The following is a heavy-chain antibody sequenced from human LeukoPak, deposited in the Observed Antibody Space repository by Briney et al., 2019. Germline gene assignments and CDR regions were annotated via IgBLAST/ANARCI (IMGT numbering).Heavy chain of an antibody. V-gene: IGHV3-48*01. Sequence: GGSLRLSCGASGFTFRSYSMSWVRQAPGKGLEWISYISTGGSTMYYADSVKGRFTIARDDAQNSLSLQMNSLRADDTAVYYCIKEAGSCSGGGCYRWFDSWGQGTLVTVSS. CDR1: GFTFRSYS. J-gene: IGHJ5*01. CDR3: IKEAGSCSGGGCYRWFDS. D-gene: IGHD2-15*01. CDR2: ISTGGSTM.